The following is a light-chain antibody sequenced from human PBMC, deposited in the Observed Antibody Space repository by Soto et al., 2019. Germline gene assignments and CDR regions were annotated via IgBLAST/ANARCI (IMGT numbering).Light chain of an antibody. CDR1: SSDVGGYNY. CDR3: AAWDDSLNGLL. Sequence: QSVLTQPPSASGSPGQSVTISCTGTSSDVGGYNYVSWYQQHPGKAPKLMIYEVSKRPSGVPDRFSGSKSGTSASLAISGLQSEDEAEYYCAAWDDSLNGLLFGGGTKVTVL. J-gene: IGLJ3*02. V-gene: IGLV2-8*01. CDR2: EVS.